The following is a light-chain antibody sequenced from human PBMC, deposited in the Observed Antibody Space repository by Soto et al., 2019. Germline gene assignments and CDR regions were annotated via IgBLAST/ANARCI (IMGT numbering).Light chain of an antibody. CDR2: DVS. CDR3: SSYTTSNTRQIV. Sequence: QSVLTQPASVSGSPGQSITISSTGTSSEVGGYNYVSWYQHHPGKAPKLMIYDVSNRPSGVSNRFSGSKSGNTASLTISGLQPEDEADYYCSSYTTSNTRQIVFGTGTKLTVL. V-gene: IGLV2-14*03. CDR1: SSEVGGYNY. J-gene: IGLJ1*01.